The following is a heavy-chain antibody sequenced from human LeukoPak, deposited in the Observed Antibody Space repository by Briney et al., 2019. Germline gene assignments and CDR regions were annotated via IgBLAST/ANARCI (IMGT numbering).Heavy chain of an antibody. CDR3: ARQDPIVVVPAAIPAFDP. D-gene: IGHD2-2*02. V-gene: IGHV4-34*01. Sequence: SETLSLTCAVYGGSFSGYYWSWIRQPPGKGLEWIGEINHSGSTNYNPSLKSRVAISVDTSKNQFSLKLSSVTAADTAVYYCARQDPIVVVPAAIPAFDPWGQGTLVTVSS. J-gene: IGHJ5*02. CDR2: INHSGST. CDR1: GGSFSGYY.